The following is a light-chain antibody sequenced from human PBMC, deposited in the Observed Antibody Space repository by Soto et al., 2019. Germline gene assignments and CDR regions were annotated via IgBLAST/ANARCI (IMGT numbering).Light chain of an antibody. Sequence: QSALTQPASVSGSPGQSITISCTGTSRDVGGYNFVSWYQQHPGKAPKPVIYEVSNRPSGVSSHFSGSKSGNTAYLTISGLQTEDEADYYCSSFTTRSTDVFGTGTKLTVL. V-gene: IGLV2-14*01. CDR3: SSFTTRSTDV. CDR1: SRDVGGYNF. CDR2: EVS. J-gene: IGLJ1*01.